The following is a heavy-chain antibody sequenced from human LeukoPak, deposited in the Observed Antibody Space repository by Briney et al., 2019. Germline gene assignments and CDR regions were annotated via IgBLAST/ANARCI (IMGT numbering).Heavy chain of an antibody. V-gene: IGHV4-34*01. D-gene: IGHD3-3*01. CDR3: ARGPTYYDFWSGYPRGYYFDS. CDR1: GGSFSGYY. Sequence: SETLSLTCAVYGGSFSGYYWSWIRRPPGKGLEWIGEINHSGSTNYNPSLKSRVTISVDTSKNQFSLKLSSATAADTAVYYCARGPTYYDFWSGYPRGYYFDSWGQGTLVTVSS. CDR2: INHSGST. J-gene: IGHJ4*02.